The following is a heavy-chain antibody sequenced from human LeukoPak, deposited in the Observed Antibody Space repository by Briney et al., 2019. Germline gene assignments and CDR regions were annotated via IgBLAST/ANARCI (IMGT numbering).Heavy chain of an antibody. Sequence: SETLSLTCTVSGGSISSCYWSWIRQPPGKGLEWIGYIYYSGSTNYNPSLKSRVTISVDTSKNQFSLKLSSVTAADTAVYYCARRDYVWGSYRYRRVAFDIWGQGAMVTVSS. D-gene: IGHD3-16*02. CDR1: GGSISSCY. CDR3: ARRDYVWGSYRYRRVAFDI. CDR2: IYYSGST. V-gene: IGHV4-59*12. J-gene: IGHJ3*02.